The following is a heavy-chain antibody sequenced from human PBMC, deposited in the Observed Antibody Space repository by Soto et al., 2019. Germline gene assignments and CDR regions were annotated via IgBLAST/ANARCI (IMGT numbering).Heavy chain of an antibody. V-gene: IGHV1-3*01. D-gene: IGHD3-10*01. CDR1: GYTFTSYG. Sequence: GASVKVSCKASGYTFTSYGISWVRQAPGQRLEWMGWINAGNGNTKYSQKFQGRVTITRDTSASTAYMELSSLRSEDTAVYYCASSRITMVPYGMDVWGQGTTVTVSS. CDR3: ASSRITMVPYGMDV. CDR2: INAGNGNT. J-gene: IGHJ6*02.